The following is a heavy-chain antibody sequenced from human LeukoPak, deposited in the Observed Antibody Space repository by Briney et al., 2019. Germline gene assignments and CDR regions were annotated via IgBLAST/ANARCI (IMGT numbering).Heavy chain of an antibody. CDR2: IYHSGST. V-gene: IGHV4-38-2*02. CDR1: GYSISSDYY. J-gene: IGHJ4*02. D-gene: IGHD3-16*02. Sequence: PSETLSLTCTVSGYSISSDYYWGWIRQPPGKGLEWIGSIYHSGSTNYNPSLKSRVTISVDTSKNQFSLKLSSVTAADTAVYYCARHKNYDYVWGSYRYTSSYYFDYWGQGTLVTVSS. CDR3: ARHKNYDYVWGSYRYTSSYYFDY.